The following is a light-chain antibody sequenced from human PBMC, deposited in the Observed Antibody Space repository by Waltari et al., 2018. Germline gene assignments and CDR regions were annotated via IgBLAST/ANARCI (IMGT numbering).Light chain of an antibody. V-gene: IGKV3-20*01. CDR3: QQYDGSVVT. J-gene: IGKJ4*01. Sequence: EIVLTQSPGTLSLSPGERVTLSCRASQYITGSWMTWYHQKPGQAPRLLIYGAATRAPVVPDRFSGSGSGTDFTLTISRLEPEESAVYYCQQYDGSVVTFGGGTKVEI. CDR2: GAA. CDR1: QYITGSW.